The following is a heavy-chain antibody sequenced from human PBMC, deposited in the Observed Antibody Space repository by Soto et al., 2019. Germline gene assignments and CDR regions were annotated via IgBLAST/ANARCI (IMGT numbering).Heavy chain of an antibody. CDR3: ARVVPGYTYDLEY. V-gene: IGHV3-21*06. D-gene: IGHD5-18*01. CDR2: ISSSSSSI. CDR1: GFTFRSYS. J-gene: IGHJ4*02. Sequence: EVQLVESGGGLVKPGGSLRLSCAASGFTFRSYSMNWVRQAPGKGLEWVSSISSSSSSIHYTASVKGRFTVSRDNAENSLYLQMDSLRAEDTGLYYCARVVPGYTYDLEYWGQGTLVSVSS.